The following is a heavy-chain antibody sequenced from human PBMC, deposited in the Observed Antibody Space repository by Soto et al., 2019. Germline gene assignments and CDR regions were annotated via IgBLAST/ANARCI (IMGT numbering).Heavy chain of an antibody. CDR2: INHSGST. CDR1: GGSFSGYY. CDR3: ARGRGNYYYYYGMDV. D-gene: IGHD2-15*01. J-gene: IGHJ6*02. Sequence: PSETLSLTCAVYGGSFSGYYWSWIRQPPGKGLEWIGEINHSGSTNYNPSLKSRVTISVDTSKNQFSPKLSSVTAADTAVYYCARGRGNYYYYYGMDVWGQGTTVTVSS. V-gene: IGHV4-34*01.